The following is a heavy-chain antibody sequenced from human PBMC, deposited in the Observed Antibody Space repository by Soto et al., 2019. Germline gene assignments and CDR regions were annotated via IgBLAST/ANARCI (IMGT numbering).Heavy chain of an antibody. J-gene: IGHJ6*02. CDR3: TKASLCGGDGYNSYYYNAMDV. V-gene: IGHV3-20*04. Sequence: GGSLRLSCAASGFIFDDYGMSWVRQAPGKGLEWVSGINWSGGSTGYADSVRGRFTISRDNGKNSLYLQMNSLRPEDTALYYCTKASLCGGDGYNSYYYNAMDVWGQGTTVTVSS. CDR1: GFIFDDYG. CDR2: INWSGGST. D-gene: IGHD2-21*01.